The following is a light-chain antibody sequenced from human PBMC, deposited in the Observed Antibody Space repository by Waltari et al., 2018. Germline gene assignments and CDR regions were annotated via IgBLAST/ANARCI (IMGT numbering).Light chain of an antibody. CDR1: ELPRKS. V-gene: IGLV3-10*01. CDR2: ADP. Sequence: SYELTQTPPVSLSPRPTARITCSGHELPRKSAYWCHKKTGQAPQLVIYADPNRPSGIPDSFSGSSSGTVATLTIAGAQVDDEADYYCYSSDSTGLRVFGGGTSVVVL. CDR3: YSSDSTGLRV. J-gene: IGLJ1*01.